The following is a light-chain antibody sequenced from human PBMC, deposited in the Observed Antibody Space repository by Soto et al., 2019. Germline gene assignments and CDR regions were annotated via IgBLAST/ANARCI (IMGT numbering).Light chain of an antibody. V-gene: IGKV1-39*01. CDR3: QQAYSTPVYT. CDR1: ESITNF. CDR2: GAS. Sequence: DIQMTQSPSSLSASVGDRVTITCRASESITNFLNGYQQKPGKAPKLLIYGASTLQRGVTSRFCGGGSGTYVTITISCLHPENFATYDGQQAYSTPVYTVAQVTKLEIK. J-gene: IGKJ2*01.